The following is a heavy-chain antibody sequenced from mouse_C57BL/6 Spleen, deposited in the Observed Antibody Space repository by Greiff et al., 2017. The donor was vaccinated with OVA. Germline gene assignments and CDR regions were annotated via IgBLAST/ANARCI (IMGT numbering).Heavy chain of an antibody. CDR3: AISNYVAWFAY. Sequence: EVKLMESGPELVKPGASVKIPCKASGYTFTDYNMDWVKQSHGKSLEWIGDINPNNGGTIYNQKFKGKATLTVDKSSSTAYMELRSLTSEDTAVYYCAISNYVAWFAYWGQGTLVTVSA. CDR1: GYTFTDYN. J-gene: IGHJ3*01. D-gene: IGHD2-5*01. CDR2: INPNNGGT. V-gene: IGHV1-18*01.